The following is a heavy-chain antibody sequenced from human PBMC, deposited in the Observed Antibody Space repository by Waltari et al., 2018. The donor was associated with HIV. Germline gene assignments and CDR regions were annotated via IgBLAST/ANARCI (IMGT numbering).Heavy chain of an antibody. CDR1: GYSFTSHA. J-gene: IGHJ6*02. D-gene: IGHD6-19*01. V-gene: IGHV1-3*05. Sequence: VQLVQSGAEEKRPGASVKISCKASGYSFTSHAIHWVRQAPGQKLEWGGWVNNANGHTKESQNFQGRVTITRDTSATTASMELNSLRSEDTAVYYCAREMSLIRVIAVAMDVWGQGTTVTVSS. CDR3: AREMSLIRVIAVAMDV. CDR2: VNNANGHT.